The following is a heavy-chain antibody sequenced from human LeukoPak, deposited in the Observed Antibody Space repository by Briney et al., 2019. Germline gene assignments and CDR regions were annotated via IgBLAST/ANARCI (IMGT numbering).Heavy chain of an antibody. D-gene: IGHD3-22*01. CDR3: ARDYYMGIVDQ. Sequence: PGGSLRLSCAASGFTFSSYGMSWVRQAPGKGLEWVSAISGSGGSTYYADSVKGRFTISRDNSENTLYLQMNSLRVEDTSVYYCARDYYMGIVDQWGQGTRVTVSS. CDR1: GFTFSSYG. V-gene: IGHV3-23*01. J-gene: IGHJ5*02. CDR2: ISGSGGST.